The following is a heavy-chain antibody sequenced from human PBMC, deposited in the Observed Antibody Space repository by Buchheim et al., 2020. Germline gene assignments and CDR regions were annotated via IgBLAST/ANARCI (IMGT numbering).Heavy chain of an antibody. V-gene: IGHV1-8*01. J-gene: IGHJ4*02. Sequence: QVQLVQSGAEVKKPRASVKVSCKASGYTFTSYDISWVRQATGQGLEWMGWMNPNSGNTRYSQNFQGRVTMTGNTSISTAYMELSSLGSEDTAVYFCARGRRSTVFGVVILDYWGQGTL. CDR2: MNPNSGNT. D-gene: IGHD3-3*01. CDR1: GYTFTSYD. CDR3: ARGRRSTVFGVVILDY.